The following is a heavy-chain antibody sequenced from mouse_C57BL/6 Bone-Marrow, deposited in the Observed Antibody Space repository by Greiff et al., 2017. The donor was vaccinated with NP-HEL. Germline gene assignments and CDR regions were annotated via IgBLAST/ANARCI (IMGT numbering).Heavy chain of an antibody. Sequence: VQLQQSGAELARPGASVKLSCKASGYTFTSYGISWVKQRTGQGLEWIGEIYPRSGNTYYNEKFKGKATLTADKSSSTAYMELRSLTSEDSAVYFCATCQFAYWGQGTLVTVSA. J-gene: IGHJ3*01. CDR2: IYPRSGNT. CDR3: ATCQFAY. V-gene: IGHV1-81*01. CDR1: GYTFTSYG.